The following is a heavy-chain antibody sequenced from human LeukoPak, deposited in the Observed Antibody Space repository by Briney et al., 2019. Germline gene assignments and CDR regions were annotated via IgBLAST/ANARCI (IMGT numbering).Heavy chain of an antibody. Sequence: ASVKVSCKASGYTFTSYGISWVRQAPGQGLEWMGWMNPNSGNTGYAQKFQGRVTMTRNTSISTAYMELSSLRSEDTAVYYCARGFMVRGVIGRGFDPWGQGTLVTVSS. J-gene: IGHJ5*02. V-gene: IGHV1-8*02. CDR1: GYTFTSYG. CDR3: ARGFMVRGVIGRGFDP. CDR2: MNPNSGNT. D-gene: IGHD3-10*01.